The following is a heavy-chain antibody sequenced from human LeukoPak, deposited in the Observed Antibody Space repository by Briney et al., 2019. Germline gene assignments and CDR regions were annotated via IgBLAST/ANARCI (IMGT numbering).Heavy chain of an antibody. Sequence: HTGGSLRLSCAASGFTFSSYEMNWVRQAPGKGLEWVSYISSSGSTIYYADSVKGRFTISRDNAKNSLYLQMNSLRAEDTAVYYCARGDSGSYYVYFDYWGQGTLVTVSS. J-gene: IGHJ4*02. V-gene: IGHV3-48*03. D-gene: IGHD1-26*01. CDR1: GFTFSSYE. CDR3: ARGDSGSYYVYFDY. CDR2: ISSSGSTI.